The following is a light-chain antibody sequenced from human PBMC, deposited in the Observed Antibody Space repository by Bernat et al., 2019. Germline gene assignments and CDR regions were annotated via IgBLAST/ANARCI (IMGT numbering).Light chain of an antibody. CDR1: QTFVYSDGNTY. V-gene: IGKV2-30*01. J-gene: IGKJ1*01. Sequence: DVVMTQSPLSLPVTLGQPASISCRSSQTFVYSDGNTYLSWFQQRPGRSPRRLIHKVSDRDSGVPDRFSGSGSGTDFTLNISRVEAEDVGVYYCLQGTHWPWTFGKGTKVELK. CDR3: LQGTHWPWT. CDR2: KVS.